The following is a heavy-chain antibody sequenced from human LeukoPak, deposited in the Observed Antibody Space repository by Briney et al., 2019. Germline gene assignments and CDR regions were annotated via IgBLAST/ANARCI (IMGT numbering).Heavy chain of an antibody. Sequence: GESLKISCKGSGYSFTSYWIGWVRQMPGKGLEGMGIIYPGESDTRYSPSFQGQVTISADKSISTAYLQWSSLKASDTAMYYCARSYDSSGYYWDYWGQGTLVTVSS. CDR2: IYPGESDT. CDR3: ARSYDSSGYYWDY. V-gene: IGHV5-51*01. CDR1: GYSFTSYW. J-gene: IGHJ4*02. D-gene: IGHD3-22*01.